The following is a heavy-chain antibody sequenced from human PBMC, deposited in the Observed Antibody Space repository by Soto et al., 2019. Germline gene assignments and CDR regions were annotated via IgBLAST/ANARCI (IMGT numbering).Heavy chain of an antibody. CDR3: AKATYYYDSSGYHPNDAFDI. Sequence: QVQLVESGGGVVQPGRSLRLSCAASGFTFSSYGMHWVRQAPGKGLEWVAVISYDGSNKYYADSVKGRFTISRDNSKNTLYLQMNSLRAEDTAVYYCAKATYYYDSSGYHPNDAFDIWGQGTMVTVSS. CDR2: ISYDGSNK. D-gene: IGHD3-22*01. V-gene: IGHV3-30*18. J-gene: IGHJ3*02. CDR1: GFTFSSYG.